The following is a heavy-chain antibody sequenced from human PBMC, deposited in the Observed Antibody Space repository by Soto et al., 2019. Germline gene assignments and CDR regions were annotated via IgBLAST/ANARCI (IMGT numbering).Heavy chain of an antibody. CDR3: ARDLGGPYYDFWSGPVV. D-gene: IGHD3-3*01. V-gene: IGHV1-69*04. Sequence: GASVKVSRKASGGTFSSYTISWVRQAPGQGLEWMGRIIPILGIANYAQKFQGRVTITADKSTSTAYMELSSLRSEDTAVYYCARDLGGPYYDFWSGPVVWGQGTTVTVSS. J-gene: IGHJ6*02. CDR2: IIPILGIA. CDR1: GGTFSSYT.